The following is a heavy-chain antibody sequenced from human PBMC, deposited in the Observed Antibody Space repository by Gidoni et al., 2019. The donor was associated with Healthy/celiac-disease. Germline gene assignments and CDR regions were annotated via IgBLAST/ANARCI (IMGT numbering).Heavy chain of an antibody. J-gene: IGHJ4*02. CDR1: GGSFSGYY. CDR3: ARGHPPHVFQRRYFDY. CDR2: INHSGST. V-gene: IGHV4-34*01. Sequence: QVQLQQWGAGLLTPSETLSLTCAVYGGSFSGYYWSWIRQPPGKGLEWIGEINHSGSTNYNPSLKRRVNISVDTSKNQLSLKLSSVTAADTAVYYCARGHPPHVFQRRYFDYWGQGTLVTVSS. D-gene: IGHD1-1*01.